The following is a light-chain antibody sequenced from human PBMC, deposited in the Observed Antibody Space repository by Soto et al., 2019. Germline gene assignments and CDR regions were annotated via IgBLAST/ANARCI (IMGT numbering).Light chain of an antibody. CDR3: QQSYSTHT. CDR1: QSISSY. V-gene: IGKV1-39*01. Sequence: DIQMTQSPSSLSASVGDRVTITCRASQSISSYLNWYQQKPGKAPKLLIYAASSLQSGVPSRFSGSGSGPDFTLTISSLQPEDFATYYCQQSYSTHTFGQGTKVDI. J-gene: IGKJ2*01. CDR2: AAS.